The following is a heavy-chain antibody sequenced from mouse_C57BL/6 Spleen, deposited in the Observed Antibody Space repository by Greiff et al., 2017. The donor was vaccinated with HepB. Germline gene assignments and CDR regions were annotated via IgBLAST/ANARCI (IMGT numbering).Heavy chain of an antibody. CDR1: GYTFTSYW. Sequence: VQLQQPGAELVMPGASVKLSCKASGYTFTSYWMHWVKQRPGQGLEWIGEIDPSDSYTNYNQKFKGKSTLTVDKSSSTAYMQLSSLTSEDSAVYYCAREGELGRLFDYWGQGTTLTVSS. CDR2: IDPSDSYT. CDR3: AREGELGRLFDY. D-gene: IGHD4-1*01. V-gene: IGHV1-69*01. J-gene: IGHJ2*01.